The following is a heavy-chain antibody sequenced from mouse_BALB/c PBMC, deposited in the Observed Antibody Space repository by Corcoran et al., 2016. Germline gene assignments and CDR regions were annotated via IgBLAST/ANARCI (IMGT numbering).Heavy chain of an antibody. J-gene: IGHJ4*01. Sequence: EVQLQQSGPELVKPGASVKMSCKASGYTFTSYVMHWVKQKPGQGLEWIGYINPYNDGTKYNEKFKGKATLTSDKSSNTAYMELSSLTSGDSAVYCCAGLYPGIAMDYWGQGTSVTVSS. V-gene: IGHV1S136*01. CDR2: INPYNDGT. CDR1: GYTFTSYV. CDR3: AGLYPGIAMDY.